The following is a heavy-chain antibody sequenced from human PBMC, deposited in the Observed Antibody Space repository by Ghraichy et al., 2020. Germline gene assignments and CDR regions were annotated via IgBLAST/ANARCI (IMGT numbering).Heavy chain of an antibody. D-gene: IGHD2-21*02. CDR3: ARGPLHRGVVTAIRY. J-gene: IGHJ4*02. CDR1: GFTFSSYG. CDR2: IWYDGSNK. Sequence: GGSLRLSCAASGFTFSSYGMHWVRQAPGKGLEWVAVIWYDGSNKYYADSVKGRFTISRDNSKNTLYLQMNSLRAEDTAVYYCARGPLHRGVVTAIRYWGQGTLVTVSS. V-gene: IGHV3-33*01.